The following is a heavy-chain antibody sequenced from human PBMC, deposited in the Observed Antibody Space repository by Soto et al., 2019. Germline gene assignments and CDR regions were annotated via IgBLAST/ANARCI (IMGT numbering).Heavy chain of an antibody. CDR3: VRDRVEKSGYPANGMDV. CDR2: ISGGTGNT. J-gene: IGHJ6*02. V-gene: IGHV1-3*01. D-gene: IGHD5-12*01. Sequence: QVQSLQSGAEVKKPGASVKVSCRSSGYNFTTSAIHWVRQAPGQRLEWMGWISGGTGNTYYSQKFQGRVTISRDTSASTAYLELSRLTSEDTSVIYCVRDRVEKSGYPANGMDVWGQGTTVTVSS. CDR1: GYNFTTSA.